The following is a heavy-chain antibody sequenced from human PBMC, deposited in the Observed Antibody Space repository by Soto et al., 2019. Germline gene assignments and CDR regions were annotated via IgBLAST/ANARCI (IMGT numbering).Heavy chain of an antibody. D-gene: IGHD2-8*01. J-gene: IGHJ4*02. CDR3: AKAPMVERVYAPLDD. Sequence: EVQLLESGGGLVQPGGSLRLSCAASGFPFSAHAMTWVRQGPGKGLEWVSAISSSGANTYYAGSVKGRFTISRDNSKNTMYLQMNSLRAEDTAIYHCAKAPMVERVYAPLDDWGQGTLVTVSS. V-gene: IGHV3-23*01. CDR1: GFPFSAHA. CDR2: ISSSGANT.